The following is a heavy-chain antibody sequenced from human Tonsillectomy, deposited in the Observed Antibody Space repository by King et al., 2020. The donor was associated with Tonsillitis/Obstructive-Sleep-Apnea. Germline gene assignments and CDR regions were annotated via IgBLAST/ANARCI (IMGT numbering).Heavy chain of an antibody. V-gene: IGHV4-61*01. CDR3: ARDHRGYYYMDV. Sequence: QLQESGPGLVKPSETLSLTCTVSGGSVSSGSYYWSWIRQPPGKGLEWIGYIYYSGSTNYNPSLKSRVTISVDTSKNQFSLKLSSVTAADTAVYYCARDHRGYYYMDVWGKGTTVTVSS. D-gene: IGHD3-10*01. CDR1: GGSVSSGSYY. CDR2: IYYSGST. J-gene: IGHJ6*03.